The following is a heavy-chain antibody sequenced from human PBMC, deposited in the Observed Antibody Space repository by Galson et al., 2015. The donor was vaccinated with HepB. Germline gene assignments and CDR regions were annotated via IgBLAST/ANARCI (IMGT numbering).Heavy chain of an antibody. CDR1: GFTFSSYS. CDR3: ARWPPFWSGYYTGNFDY. J-gene: IGHJ4*02. Sequence: SLRLSCAASGFTFSSYSMNWVRQAPGKGLEWVSYISSSSSTIYYADSVKGRFTISRDNAKNSLYLQMNSLRDEDTAVYYCARWPPFWSGYYTGNFDYWGQGTLVTVSS. V-gene: IGHV3-48*02. D-gene: IGHD3-3*01. CDR2: ISSSSSTI.